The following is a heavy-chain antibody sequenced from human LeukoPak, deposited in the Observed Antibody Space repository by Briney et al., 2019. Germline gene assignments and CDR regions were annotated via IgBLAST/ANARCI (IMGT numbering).Heavy chain of an antibody. CDR3: ATPGKNYVFWSISPPSSLNY. D-gene: IGHD3-3*01. J-gene: IGHJ4*02. V-gene: IGHV5-51*01. CDR1: GYTFSSYW. CDR2: IYPGDSDT. Sequence: GESLKISCKGSGYTFSSYWIGWVRQMPGKGLEWMGIIYPGDSDTRYSPSFQGQVTISVDTSISTAYLQWSNLKASDTAIYYCATPGKNYVFWSISPPSSLNYWGREPLVTFS.